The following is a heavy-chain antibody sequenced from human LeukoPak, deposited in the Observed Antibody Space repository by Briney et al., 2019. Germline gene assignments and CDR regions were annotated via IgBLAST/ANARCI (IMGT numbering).Heavy chain of an antibody. Sequence: SQTLPLTCAISGESVSRNDAAWSWIRQSPSRGLEWLGRTYYRSKWYNDYAVSVKSRITINPDTSKNQFSLQLNSVTPEDTAVYYCARGATYSSGWTWFDPWGQGTLVTVSS. J-gene: IGHJ5*02. V-gene: IGHV6-1*01. CDR2: TYYRSKWYN. CDR3: ARGATYSSGWTWFDP. CDR1: GESVSRNDAA. D-gene: IGHD6-19*01.